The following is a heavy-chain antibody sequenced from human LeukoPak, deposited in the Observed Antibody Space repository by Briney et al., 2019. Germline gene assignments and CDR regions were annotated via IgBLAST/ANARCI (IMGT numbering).Heavy chain of an antibody. CDR2: IYHSGST. CDR1: GYSISSGYY. Sequence: SETLSLTCTVSGYSISSGYYWGWIRQPPGKGLEWIGSIYHSGSTYYNPSLKSRVTISVDTSKNQFSLKLSSVTAADTAVYYCARVGRITMIVEGEDYWGQGTLVTVSS. J-gene: IGHJ4*02. D-gene: IGHD3-22*01. V-gene: IGHV4-38-2*02. CDR3: ARVGRITMIVEGEDY.